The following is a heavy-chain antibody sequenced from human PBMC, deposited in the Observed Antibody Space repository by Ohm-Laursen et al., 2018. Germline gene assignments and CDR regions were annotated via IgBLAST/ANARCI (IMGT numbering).Heavy chain of an antibody. D-gene: IGHD4-17*01. V-gene: IGHV3-21*01. CDR3: ARGNPTVTKDFQH. CDR1: GFTFSSYS. J-gene: IGHJ1*01. Sequence: GSLRLSCSASGFTFSSYSMNWVRQAPGKGLEWVSSISSSSSYIYYADSVKGRFTISRDNAKNSLYLQMNSLRAEDTAVYYCARGNPTVTKDFQHWGQGTLVTVSS. CDR2: ISSSSSYI.